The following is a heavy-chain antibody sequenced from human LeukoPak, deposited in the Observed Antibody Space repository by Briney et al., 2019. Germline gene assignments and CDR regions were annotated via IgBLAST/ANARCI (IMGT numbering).Heavy chain of an antibody. CDR1: GGSFSGYY. D-gene: IGHD2-15*01. Sequence: SETLSLTCAVYGGSFSGYYWSWIRQPPGKGLEWIGEINHSGSTNYNPSLKSRVTISVDTSKNQFSLKLSSVTAADTAVYYCARGHGEEDIVVVVAATLNYYYYGKDVWGQGTTVTVSS. CDR3: ARGHGEEDIVVVVAATLNYYYYGKDV. J-gene: IGHJ6*02. CDR2: INHSGST. V-gene: IGHV4-34*01.